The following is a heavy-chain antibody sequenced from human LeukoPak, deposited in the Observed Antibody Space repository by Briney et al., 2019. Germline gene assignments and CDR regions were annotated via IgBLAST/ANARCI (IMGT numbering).Heavy chain of an antibody. CDR1: GFTLSSYG. V-gene: IGHV3-23*01. CDR3: AKGSKAVIFTRDHYMDV. CDR2: ISGSGGRT. J-gene: IGHJ6*03. D-gene: IGHD3-3*01. Sequence: GGSLRLSCAASGFTLSSYGMNWVRQAPGKGLEWVSTISGSGGRTYYADSVKGRFTISRDNSKNTLYSQMNSLRAEDAAVYYCAKGSKAVIFTRDHYMDVWGKGSTVTISS.